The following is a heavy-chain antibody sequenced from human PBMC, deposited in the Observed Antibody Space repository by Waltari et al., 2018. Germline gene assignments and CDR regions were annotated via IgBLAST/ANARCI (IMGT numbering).Heavy chain of an antibody. CDR3: ARQDPGIAAAGYYYYYMDV. V-gene: IGHV4-38-2*01. J-gene: IGHJ6*03. Sequence: QVQLQESGPGLVKPSETLSLTCAVSGYSISSGYYWGWNRQPPGQGLEWIGSIYHSGSTYYNPSLKSRVTISVDTSKNQFSLKLSSVTAADTAVYYCARQDPGIAAAGYYYYYMDVWGKGTTVTVSS. CDR2: IYHSGST. CDR1: GYSISSGYY. D-gene: IGHD6-13*01.